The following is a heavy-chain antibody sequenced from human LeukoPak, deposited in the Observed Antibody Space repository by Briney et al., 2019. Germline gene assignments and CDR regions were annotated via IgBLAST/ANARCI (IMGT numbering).Heavy chain of an antibody. J-gene: IGHJ4*02. V-gene: IGHV1-18*04. Sequence: GASVKVSCKASGYTFTNYVINWVRQAPGQGLEWVGWISAYNDNTNYTQKFQGRLTITMDTSTSTAYMELRSLRSDDTAVYFCAREHIFERSRVDYWGQGTLVTVSS. CDR2: ISAYNDNT. D-gene: IGHD2-21*01. CDR3: AREHIFERSRVDY. CDR1: GYTFTNYV.